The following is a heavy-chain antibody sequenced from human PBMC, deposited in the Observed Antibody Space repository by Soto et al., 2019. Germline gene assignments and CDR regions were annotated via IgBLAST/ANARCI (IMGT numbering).Heavy chain of an antibody. Sequence: QVQLVQSGAEVKKPGSSVKVSCKTSRGTFSTYSIVWVRQAPGDGLECMVGIIPIFGTANYAQKFQDRVTITADKSTNTAFMELSSLKSEDTAMYYCASSSGNNYGVGTNYYFDYWGQGTLVTVSS. V-gene: IGHV1-69*06. CDR1: RGTFSTYS. CDR2: IIPIFGTA. CDR3: ASSSGNNYGVGTNYYFDY. J-gene: IGHJ4*02. D-gene: IGHD1-26*01.